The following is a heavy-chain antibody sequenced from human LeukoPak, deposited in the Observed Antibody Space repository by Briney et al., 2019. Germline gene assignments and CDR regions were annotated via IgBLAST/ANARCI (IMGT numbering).Heavy chain of an antibody. CDR3: VHSRDGYLKPWVY. D-gene: IGHD5-24*01. CDR1: GGSISSSSYY. CDR2: IYYSGST. Sequence: SETLSLTCTVSGGSISSSSYYWGWIRQPPGKGLEWIGSIYYSGSTYYNPSLKSRVTISVDTSKNQFSLKLSSVTAEDTAVYYCVHSRDGYLKPWVYWGQGTLVTVSS. V-gene: IGHV4-39*07. J-gene: IGHJ4*02.